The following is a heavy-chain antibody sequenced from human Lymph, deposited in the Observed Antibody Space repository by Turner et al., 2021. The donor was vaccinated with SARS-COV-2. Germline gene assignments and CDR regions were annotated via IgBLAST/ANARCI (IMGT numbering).Heavy chain of an antibody. Sequence: QVQLQESGPKLVQPLETLSLTCTVSGGSMNSNYWLWIRQPPGKRLDWIGYIYYREGTNYNPTHKSQVTISVNTSKNQFSLKLTSVTAADTAIYYCARETVNNWVDPWGQGILVTVSS. V-gene: IGHV4-59*01. D-gene: IGHD2-21*02. J-gene: IGHJ5*02. CDR2: IYYREGT. CDR1: GGSMNSNY. CDR3: ARETVNNWVDP.